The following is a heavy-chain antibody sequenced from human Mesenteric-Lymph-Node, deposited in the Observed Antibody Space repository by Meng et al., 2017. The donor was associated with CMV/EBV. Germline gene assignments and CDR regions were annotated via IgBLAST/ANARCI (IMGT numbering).Heavy chain of an antibody. CDR3: AGAKANYYAMGD. CDR2: IIPIFGTT. CDR1: GGTVSDYA. Sequence: SVKVSCKASGGTVSDYAFSWVRQAPGQGLDWMGGIIPIFGTTNYAQKFQGRVTITTDESTTTAYMELSSLRSEDTAVYYCAGAKANYYAMGDWGQGTTVTVSS. V-gene: IGHV1-69*05. J-gene: IGHJ6*02.